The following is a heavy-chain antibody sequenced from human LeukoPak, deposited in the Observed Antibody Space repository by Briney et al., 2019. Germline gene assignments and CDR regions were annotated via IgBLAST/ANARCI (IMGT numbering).Heavy chain of an antibody. Sequence: ASVTVSCTASGYTFTTYGITWVRQAPGQGLEWLGWINPYNGNRKYAQKFQGRVTLTTDTSTTTAYMELRSLISDGTAVYYCAREKFGWFDPWGQGTLVTVSS. CDR2: INPYNGNR. J-gene: IGHJ5*02. CDR3: AREKFGWFDP. CDR1: GYTFTTYG. D-gene: IGHD3-10*01. V-gene: IGHV1-18*01.